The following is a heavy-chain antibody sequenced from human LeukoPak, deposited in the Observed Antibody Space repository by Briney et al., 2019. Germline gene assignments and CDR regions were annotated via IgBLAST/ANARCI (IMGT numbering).Heavy chain of an antibody. D-gene: IGHD1-26*01. CDR2: IYYSGST. J-gene: IGHJ4*02. CDR1: GGSISSSSYY. CDR3: ARGPWELLFRNFDY. V-gene: IGHV4-39*07. Sequence: SETLSLTCTVSGGSISSSSYYWGWIRQPPGKGLEWIGSIYYSGSTYYNPSLKSRVTISVDTSKNQFSLKLSSVTAADTAVYYCARGPWELLFRNFDYWGQGTLVTVSS.